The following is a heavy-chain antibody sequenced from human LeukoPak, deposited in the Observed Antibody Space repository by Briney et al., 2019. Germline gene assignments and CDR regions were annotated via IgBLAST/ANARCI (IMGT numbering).Heavy chain of an antibody. D-gene: IGHD1-26*01. CDR1: GASINSHY. J-gene: IGHJ4*02. CDR3: ASLGGTYDY. CDR2: IYYTGIT. V-gene: IGHV4-59*08. Sequence: PSETLSLTCTVSGASINSHYWSWIRQPPGKGLEWIGYIYYTGITNFSPSLKSRVAISIDSSKSQVSLKLTSVTAADTAVYYCASLGGTYDYWGQGALVTVSS.